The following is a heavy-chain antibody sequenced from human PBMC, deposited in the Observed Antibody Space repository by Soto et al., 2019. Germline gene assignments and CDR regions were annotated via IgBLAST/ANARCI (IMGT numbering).Heavy chain of an antibody. V-gene: IGHV3-7*01. CDR2: IRDDGSEK. CDR3: ARDVVWFGQFFDY. CDR1: GFTFSTYW. D-gene: IGHD3-10*01. J-gene: IGHJ4*02. Sequence: PGGSLRLSFAASGFTFSTYWMSWVRQAPGKGLEWVANIRDDGSEKNYVDSVKGRFTLSRDNARNSLYLQMNSLRAEDTAVYYCARDVVWFGQFFDYWGQGALVTVSS.